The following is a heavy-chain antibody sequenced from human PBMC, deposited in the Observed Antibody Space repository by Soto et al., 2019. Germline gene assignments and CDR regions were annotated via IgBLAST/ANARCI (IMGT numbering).Heavy chain of an antibody. V-gene: IGHV4-30-2*01. CDR1: GGSISSGGYS. J-gene: IGHJ5*02. Sequence: SETLSLTCAVSGGSISSGGYSWSWIRQPPGKGLEWIGYIYHSGSTYYNPSLKSRVTISVDRSKNQFSLKLSSVTAADTAVYSSARGPDRWGQGTPVTVSS. CDR2: IYHSGST. CDR3: ARGPDR.